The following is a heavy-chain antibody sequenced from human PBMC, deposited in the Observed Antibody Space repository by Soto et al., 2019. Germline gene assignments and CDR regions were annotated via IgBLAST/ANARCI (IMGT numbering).Heavy chain of an antibody. D-gene: IGHD3-9*01. Sequence: QVQLVQSGAEVKKPGASVKVSCKASGYTFTRNAIHWVRQAPGQRLEWIGKIDAGNGNTKYSQKFQGRVTITRDTSASAAHMELSTLGSEDTSNCARSETDYSTFDYWGQGTLVTVSS. CDR3: SETDYSTFDY. V-gene: IGHV1-3*01. CDR2: IDAGNGNT. J-gene: IGHJ4*02. CDR1: GYTFTRNA.